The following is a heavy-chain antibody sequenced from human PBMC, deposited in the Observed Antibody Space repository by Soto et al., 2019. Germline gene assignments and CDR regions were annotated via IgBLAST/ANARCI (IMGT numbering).Heavy chain of an antibody. V-gene: IGHV1-18*04. CDR1: GYTFTSYG. D-gene: IGHD4-4*01. J-gene: IGHJ6*02. CDR2: SSAYNGNT. CDR3: ARDRQYTYYYYYGMDV. Sequence: QVQLVQSGAEVKKPGASVKVSCKASGYTFTSYGISWVRQAPGQGLEWMGWSSAYNGNTNYAQKLQGRVTMTTDTSTSTAYMELRSLRSDDTAVYYCARDRQYTYYYYYGMDVWGQGTTVTVSS.